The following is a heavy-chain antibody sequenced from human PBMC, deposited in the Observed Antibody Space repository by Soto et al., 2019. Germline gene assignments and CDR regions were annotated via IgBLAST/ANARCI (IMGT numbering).Heavy chain of an antibody. CDR3: ARHPPGYCSGGSCYSPYYSDY. V-gene: IGHV4-59*08. Sequence: QVQLQESGPGLVKPSETLSLTCTVSGASISSYYWSWIRQPPGKGLEWIGCSYYSGSTHYNPSLKSRVTISVDTAKNQFSLKVSSVTSADTAVYYCARHPPGYCSGGSCYSPYYSDYWGQGTLVTVSS. D-gene: IGHD2-15*01. CDR1: GASISSYY. J-gene: IGHJ4*02. CDR2: SYYSGST.